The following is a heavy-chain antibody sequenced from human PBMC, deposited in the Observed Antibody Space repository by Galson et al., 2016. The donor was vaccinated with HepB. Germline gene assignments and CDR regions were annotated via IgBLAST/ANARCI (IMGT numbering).Heavy chain of an antibody. CDR3: ATRLGYGRGGTCFGRY. D-gene: IGHD2-15*01. Sequence: SLRLSCAVSGFTVSDNYMSWVRQAPGKGLEWVSLIYTDGRTHHAEAVKGRFTISRDNTKNTVYLQMNSLRVEDSAIYYCATRLGYGRGGTCFGRYWGQGSLVIVS. J-gene: IGHJ1*01. V-gene: IGHV3-53*01. CDR2: IYTDGRT. CDR1: GFTVSDNY.